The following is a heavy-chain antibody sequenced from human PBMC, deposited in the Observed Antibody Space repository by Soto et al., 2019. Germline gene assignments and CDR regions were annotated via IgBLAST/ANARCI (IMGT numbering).Heavy chain of an antibody. CDR1: GFTFSSYA. V-gene: IGHV3-23*01. CDR3: ATKGYCGGDCYSSYYYYGMDV. D-gene: IGHD2-21*02. J-gene: IGHJ6*02. Sequence: GSLRLSCAASGFTFSSYAMSWVRQAPGKGLEWVSAISGSGGSTYYADSVKGQFTISRDNSKNTLYLQMNSLRAEDTAVYYCATKGYCGGDCYSSYYYYGMDVWGQGTTVTVSS. CDR2: ISGSGGST.